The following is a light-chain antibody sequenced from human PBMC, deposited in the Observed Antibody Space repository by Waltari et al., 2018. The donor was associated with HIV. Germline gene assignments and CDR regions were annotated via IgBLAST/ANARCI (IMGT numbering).Light chain of an antibody. CDR2: GAS. Sequence: IVMTHSPATLSVSRGERATLSCRASQSISSNSAWYQHKPGQAPRLLIYGASTRATGMPARFSGSVSGTEFTLTISSLQSEDFAVYYCQQYNNWPPWTFGQGTKVEIK. J-gene: IGKJ1*01. CDR3: QQYNNWPPWT. V-gene: IGKV3-15*01. CDR1: QSISSN.